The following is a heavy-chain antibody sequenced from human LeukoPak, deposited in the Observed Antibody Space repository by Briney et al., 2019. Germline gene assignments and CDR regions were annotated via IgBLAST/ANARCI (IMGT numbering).Heavy chain of an antibody. CDR3: ARDLRGYSGYDSRLDY. CDR1: GFTFRSYG. D-gene: IGHD5-12*01. J-gene: IGHJ4*02. CDR2: IWYDGSNT. V-gene: IGHV3-33*01. Sequence: GGSLRLSCAAYGFTFRSYGMHWVRQAPGKGLEWVAGIWYDGSNTFYGDSVKGRFTISRDNSKNTLFLQMNSLRVEDTAVYYCARDLRGYSGYDSRLDYWGQGTLVTVSS.